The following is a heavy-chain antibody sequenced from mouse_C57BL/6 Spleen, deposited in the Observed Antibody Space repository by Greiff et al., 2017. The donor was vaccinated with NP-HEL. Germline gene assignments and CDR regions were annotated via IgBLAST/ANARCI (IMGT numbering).Heavy chain of an antibody. Sequence: VQLQQSGAELVKPGASVKLSCKASGYTFTSYWMRWVKQRPGQGLEWIGMIHPNSGSTNYNEKFKSKATLTVDKSSSTAYMQLSSLTSEDSAVYYCARDDGPPGYAMDYWGQGTSVTVSS. V-gene: IGHV1-64*01. J-gene: IGHJ4*01. D-gene: IGHD2-3*01. CDR2: IHPNSGST. CDR3: ARDDGPPGYAMDY. CDR1: GYTFTSYW.